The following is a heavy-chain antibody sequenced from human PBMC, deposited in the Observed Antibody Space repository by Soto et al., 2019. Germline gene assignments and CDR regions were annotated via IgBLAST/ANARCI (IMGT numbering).Heavy chain of an antibody. CDR3: ARVQVRSYYYYYGMDV. J-gene: IGHJ6*02. CDR1: GFTISRYY. D-gene: IGHD3-22*01. V-gene: IGHV4-59*01. Sequence: SETLYLTCTGSGFTISRYYSTWIRQPPGKGLEWIGYIYSSGSTNYNPTLKSRATISVDTANTQSSLKLSSVTAADTAVYYCARVQVRSYYYYYGMDVWGQGTTVTVSS. CDR2: IYSSGST.